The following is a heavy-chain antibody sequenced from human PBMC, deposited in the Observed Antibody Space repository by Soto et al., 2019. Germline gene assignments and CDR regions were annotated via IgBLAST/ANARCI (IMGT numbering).Heavy chain of an antibody. V-gene: IGHV3-7*03. J-gene: IGHJ3*02. CDR3: ARVRSSGYHAFDI. CDR1: GFTFSSYW. Sequence: GGSLRLSCAASGFTFSSYWMSRVRQAPGKGLEWVANIKQDGSEKYYVDSVKGRFTISRDNAKNSLYLQMNSLRAEDTAVYYCARVRSSGYHAFDIWGQGTMVTVSS. D-gene: IGHD6-19*01. CDR2: IKQDGSEK.